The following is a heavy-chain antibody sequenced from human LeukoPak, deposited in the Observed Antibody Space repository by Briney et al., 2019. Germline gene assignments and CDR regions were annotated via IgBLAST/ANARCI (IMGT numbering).Heavy chain of an antibody. J-gene: IGHJ4*02. CDR2: AYYRSKWYN. D-gene: IGHD3-22*01. CDR3: AREGTVINMIVVHPEYYFDY. V-gene: IGHV6-1*01. Sequence: SQTLSLTCAISGDSVSSNSAAWNWIRQSPSRGLEWLGRAYYRSKWYNDYAVSVKSRITINPDTSKNQFSLQLNSVTPEDTAVYYCAREGTVINMIVVHPEYYFDYWGQGTLVTVSS. CDR1: GDSVSSNSAA.